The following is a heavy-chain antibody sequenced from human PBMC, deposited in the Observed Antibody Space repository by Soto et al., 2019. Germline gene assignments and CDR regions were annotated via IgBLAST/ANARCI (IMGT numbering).Heavy chain of an antibody. V-gene: IGHV2-5*02. CDR2: IYWDDDK. D-gene: IGHD2-21*02. Sequence: QITLKESGPTLVKPTQTLTLTCTFSAFSLSTGGVGVGWIRQPPGKALEWLALIYWDDDKRYSPSLRSRLTITKDTSKNQVFLTMTNMDPVDTATYYCIQSRCGGDCLQSYASYYYYGIDVWGQGTTVTVSS. J-gene: IGHJ6*02. CDR1: AFSLSTGGVG. CDR3: IQSRCGGDCLQSYASYYYYGIDV.